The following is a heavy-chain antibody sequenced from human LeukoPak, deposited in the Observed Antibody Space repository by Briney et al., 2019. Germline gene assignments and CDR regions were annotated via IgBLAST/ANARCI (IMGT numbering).Heavy chain of an antibody. CDR3: ARSHSSSLRAPFGY. CDR2: INPYNGNT. V-gene: IGHV1-18*01. CDR1: GYTFSNYG. D-gene: IGHD3-22*01. Sequence: ASVKVSCKASGYTFSNYGIIWVRQAPGKGLEWMGWINPYNGNTNFGQKVQGRLTMTTDTTTRTAYMELRNLRSDDTAVYYGARSHSSSLRAPFGYWGQGTLVTVSS. J-gene: IGHJ4*02.